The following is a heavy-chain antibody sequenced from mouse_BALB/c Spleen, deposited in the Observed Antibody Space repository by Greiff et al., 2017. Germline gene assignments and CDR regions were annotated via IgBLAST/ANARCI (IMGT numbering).Heavy chain of an antibody. V-gene: IGHV5-6-4*01. CDR2: ISSGGSYT. D-gene: IGHD3-3*01. CDR3: TRDRGDYYAMDY. Sequence: EVQRVESGGGLVKPGGSLKLSCAASGFTFSSYTMSWVRQTPEKRLEWVATISSGGSYTYYPDSVKGRFTISRDNAKNTLYLQMSSLKSEDTAMYYCTRDRGDYYAMDYWGQGTSVTVSS. CDR1: GFTFSSYT. J-gene: IGHJ4*01.